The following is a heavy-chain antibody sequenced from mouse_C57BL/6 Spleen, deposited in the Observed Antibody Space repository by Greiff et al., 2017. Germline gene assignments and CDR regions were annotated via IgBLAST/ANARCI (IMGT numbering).Heavy chain of an antibody. J-gene: IGHJ3*01. Sequence: VKLMESGAELVRPGTSVKVSCKASGYAFTNYLIEWVKQRPGQGLEWIGVINPGSGGTNYNEKFKGKATLTADKSSSTAYMQLSSLTSEDSAVYFWARSGGGFAYWGQGTLVTVSA. D-gene: IGHD3-1*01. V-gene: IGHV1-54*01. CDR1: GYAFTNYL. CDR3: ARSGGGFAY. CDR2: INPGSGGT.